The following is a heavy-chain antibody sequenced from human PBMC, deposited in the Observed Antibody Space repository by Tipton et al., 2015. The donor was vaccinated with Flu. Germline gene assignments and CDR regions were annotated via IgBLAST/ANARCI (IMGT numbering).Heavy chain of an antibody. Sequence: GLVKPSETLSLTCTVSGGSISSYYWSWIRQPAGKGLEWIGRIYTSGSTNYNPSLKSRVTMSVDTSKNQFSLKLSSVTAADTAVYYCARDRGWGPRKYYDFWSGPNWFDPWGQGTLVTVSS. CDR1: GGSISSYY. V-gene: IGHV4-4*07. D-gene: IGHD3-3*01. CDR3: ARDRGWGPRKYYDFWSGPNWFDP. J-gene: IGHJ5*02. CDR2: IYTSGST.